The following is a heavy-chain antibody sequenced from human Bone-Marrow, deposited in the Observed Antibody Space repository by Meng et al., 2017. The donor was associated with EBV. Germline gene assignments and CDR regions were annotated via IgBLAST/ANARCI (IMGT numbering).Heavy chain of an antibody. V-gene: IGHV3-21*01. Sequence: EVQLVESGGGLVERGWSRSLSCAASGFIFNDYRMNWVRQAPGKGLEWVSVIDYGGISTYYADSVKGRFTISRDNAKNSVSLQMNNLRAEDTAVYYCVREEYDPRDFWGQGTLVTVST. CDR1: GFIFNDYR. J-gene: IGHJ4*02. D-gene: IGHD3-16*01. CDR2: IDYGGIST. CDR3: VREEYDPRDF.